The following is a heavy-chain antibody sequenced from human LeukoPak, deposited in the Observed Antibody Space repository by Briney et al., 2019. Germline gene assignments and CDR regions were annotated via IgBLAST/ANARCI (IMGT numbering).Heavy chain of an antibody. J-gene: IGHJ4*02. V-gene: IGHV3-33*01. D-gene: IGHD3-10*01. CDR1: GFTFSSYG. CDR2: IWYEGSNK. CDR3: ARNPGGALWFGELPEYFDY. Sequence: GGSLRLSCAAPGFTFSSYGMHWVRQAPGKGLEWVAVIWYEGSNKYYADSVKGRFTISRDNSKNTLYLQMNSLRAEDTAVYYCARNPGGALWFGELPEYFDYWGQGTLVTVSS.